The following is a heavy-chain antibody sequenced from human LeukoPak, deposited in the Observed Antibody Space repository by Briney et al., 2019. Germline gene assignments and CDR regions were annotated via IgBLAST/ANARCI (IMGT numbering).Heavy chain of an antibody. V-gene: IGHV4-38-2*02. D-gene: IGHD6-19*01. CDR2: IYYSGSS. J-gene: IGHJ6*03. Sequence: SETLSLTCTVSGYSISSGYYWGWVRQPPGKGLEWIGSIYYSGSSYYNPSLKSRVTISVDTSKNQFSLKLSSVTAADTAVYYCARRASGYTSGWPNYYYYYMDVWGKGTTVTISS. CDR1: GYSISSGYY. CDR3: ARRASGYTSGWPNYYYYYMDV.